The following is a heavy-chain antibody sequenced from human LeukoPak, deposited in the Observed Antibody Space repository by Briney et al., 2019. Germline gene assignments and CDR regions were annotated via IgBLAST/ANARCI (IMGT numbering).Heavy chain of an antibody. CDR1: GFTFSDSW. D-gene: IGHD3-16*01. CDR2: MNQDGSAK. V-gene: IGHV3-7*01. Sequence: PGGSLRLSCAASGFTFSDSWMSGVRQAPGKGLEWVANMNQDGSAKGYVDSVKGRFTISRDNARNSLYLQMSSLRPEDTAVYYCATYTHWVAGDVWGQGTTVTVSS. J-gene: IGHJ6*02. CDR3: ATYTHWVAGDV.